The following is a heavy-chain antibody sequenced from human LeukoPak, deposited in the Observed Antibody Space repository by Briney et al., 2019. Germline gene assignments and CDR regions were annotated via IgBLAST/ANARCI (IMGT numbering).Heavy chain of an antibody. D-gene: IGHD6-19*01. CDR2: TYYRSKWYN. V-gene: IGHV6-1*01. Sequence: SQTLSLTCAISGDSVSSNSAAWNWIRQSPSRGLEWLGRTYYRSKWYNDYAVSVKSRITINPDTSKNQFSLQLNPVTPEDTAVYYCARGDIAVASYYYYGMDVWGQGTTVTVSS. CDR1: GDSVSSNSAA. CDR3: ARGDIAVASYYYYGMDV. J-gene: IGHJ6*02.